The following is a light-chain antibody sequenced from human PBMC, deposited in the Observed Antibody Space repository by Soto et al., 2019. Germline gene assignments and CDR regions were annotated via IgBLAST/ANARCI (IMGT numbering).Light chain of an antibody. V-gene: IGKV3-20*01. CDR1: QSVSSSY. Sequence: EFVLTQSPDTLSLSPGERATLSCRASQSVSSSYLAWYQQKPGQAPRLLIYGASSRATGIPDRFSGSGSGTDFTLTISRLEPEDFAVYYCQQYGSSPWTFGQGTKVEIK. CDR2: GAS. J-gene: IGKJ1*01. CDR3: QQYGSSPWT.